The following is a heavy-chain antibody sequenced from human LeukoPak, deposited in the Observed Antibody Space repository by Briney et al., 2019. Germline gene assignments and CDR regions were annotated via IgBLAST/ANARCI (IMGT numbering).Heavy chain of an antibody. CDR2: IYYSGTT. CDR1: GGSISSSSYY. Sequence: SETLSLTCTVSGGSISSSSYYWGWIRQPPGKGLEWIGSIYYSGTTYYNPSLKSRVTISVDTSKNQFSLKLSSVTAADTAVYYCARKGPFIVVVVAATSNWFDPWGQGTLVTVSS. V-gene: IGHV4-39*07. CDR3: ARKGPFIVVVVAATSNWFDP. J-gene: IGHJ5*02. D-gene: IGHD2-15*01.